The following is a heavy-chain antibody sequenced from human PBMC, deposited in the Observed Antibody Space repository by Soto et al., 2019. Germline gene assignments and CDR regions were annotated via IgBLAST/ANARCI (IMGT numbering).Heavy chain of an antibody. CDR1: GFTFSSYG. CDR3: AKGVTGVDYYGMDV. V-gene: IGHV3-30*18. CDR2: ISYDGSNK. D-gene: IGHD7-27*01. J-gene: IGHJ6*02. Sequence: QVQLVESGGGVVQPGRSLRLSCAASGFTFSSYGMHWVRQAPGKGLEWVAVISYDGSNKYYADSVKGRFTISRDNSKNTLYLQMNSLRAEDTAVYYCAKGVTGVDYYGMDVWGQGTTVTVSS.